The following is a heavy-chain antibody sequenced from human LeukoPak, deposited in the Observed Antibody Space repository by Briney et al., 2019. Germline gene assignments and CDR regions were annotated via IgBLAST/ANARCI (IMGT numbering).Heavy chain of an antibody. CDR1: GFTFSSYS. V-gene: IGHV3-48*04. CDR2: ISSSSSTI. Sequence: GGSLRLSCAASGFTFSSYSMNWVRQAPGKGLEWVSYISSSSSTIYYADSVKGRFTISRDNAKNSLYLQMNSLRAEDTAVYYCARGRVAATPGLVDYWGQGTLVTVSS. J-gene: IGHJ4*02. CDR3: ARGRVAATPGLVDY. D-gene: IGHD2-15*01.